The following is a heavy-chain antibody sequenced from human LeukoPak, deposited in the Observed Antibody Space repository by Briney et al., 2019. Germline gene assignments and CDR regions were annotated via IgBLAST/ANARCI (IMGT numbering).Heavy chain of an antibody. D-gene: IGHD2-15*01. CDR2: IRYDGSNK. CDR3: AKASGGSCYC. Sequence: GGSLRLSWAASGFTFSSDGMHWVRQAPGKGLEWVAFIRYDGSNKYYAGSVKGRFTISRDNSKNTLYPQMNGLRAEDTAVYYCAKASGGSCYCWGQGTLVTVSS. CDR1: GFTFSSDG. V-gene: IGHV3-30*02. J-gene: IGHJ4*02.